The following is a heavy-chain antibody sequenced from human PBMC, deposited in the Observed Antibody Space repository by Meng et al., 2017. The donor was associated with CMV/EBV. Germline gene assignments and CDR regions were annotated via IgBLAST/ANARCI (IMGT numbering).Heavy chain of an antibody. CDR3: ARDHATWFDP. CDR2: IKKDGSEK. CDR1: GSTFSSYW. J-gene: IGHJ5*02. V-gene: IGHV3-7*01. D-gene: IGHD2-15*01. Sequence: ESLKISCAASGSTFSSYWMSWVRQAPGRGLEWVANIKKDGSEKYYVDSVKGRFTISRDNTRNSLYLQMNRLRAEDTAVYYCARDHATWFDPWGQGTLVTVSS.